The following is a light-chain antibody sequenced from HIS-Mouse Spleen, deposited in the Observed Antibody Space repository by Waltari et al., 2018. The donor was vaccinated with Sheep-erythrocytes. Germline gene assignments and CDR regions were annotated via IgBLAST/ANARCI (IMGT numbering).Light chain of an antibody. Sequence: QSALTQPASVSGSPGQSITISCTGTSSDVGGYNYVSWYQQHPGKAPKLMIYDVSKRPSWVPDRFAGSKSGNTASLTISGLQAEDEADYYCCSYAGSYNHVFATGTKVTVL. J-gene: IGLJ1*01. V-gene: IGLV2-11*01. CDR3: CSYAGSYNHV. CDR1: SSDVGGYNY. CDR2: DVS.